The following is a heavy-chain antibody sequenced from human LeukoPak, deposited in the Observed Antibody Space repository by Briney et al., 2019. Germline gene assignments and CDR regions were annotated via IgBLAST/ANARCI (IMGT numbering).Heavy chain of an antibody. CDR2: IYHTGGT. Sequence: SETLSLTCTVSGGSISSYYWGWIRQPPGKGLEWIATIYHTGGTYYNPSLKSRVTMSIDTSKNQFSLKLSSVTAADTALYYCSRASSTSFYDFWGQGTLVTVSS. CDR3: SRASSTSFYDF. J-gene: IGHJ4*02. V-gene: IGHV4-59*04. CDR1: GGSISSYY. D-gene: IGHD2/OR15-2a*01.